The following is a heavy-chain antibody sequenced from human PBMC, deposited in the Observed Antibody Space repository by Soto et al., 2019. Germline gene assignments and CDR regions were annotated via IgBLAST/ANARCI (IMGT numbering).Heavy chain of an antibody. Sequence: GGSLRLSCEASGITLSDYAMHWVRQAPGKGLEWVAVISYDGSNKYYADSVKGPFTISRDNSKNTLYLQMNSLRAEDAAVYYCARDLGGYSYGYYFDFWGRGTLVTVSS. CDR3: ARDLGGYSYGYYFDF. J-gene: IGHJ4*02. D-gene: IGHD5-18*01. CDR2: ISYDGSNK. CDR1: GITLSDYA. V-gene: IGHV3-30-3*01.